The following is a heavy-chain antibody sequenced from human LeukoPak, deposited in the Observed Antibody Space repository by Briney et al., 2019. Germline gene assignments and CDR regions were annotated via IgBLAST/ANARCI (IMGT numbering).Heavy chain of an antibody. CDR1: GGTFSSYA. CDR2: IIPILGIA. D-gene: IGHD3-22*01. CDR3: ARGRGYDSSGYRHDAFDI. J-gene: IGHJ3*02. Sequence: GASVKVSFKASGGTFSSYAISWVRQAPGQGLEWMGRIIPILGIANYAQKFQGRVTITADKSTSTAYMELSSLRSEDTAVYYCARGRGYDSSGYRHDAFDIRGQGTMVSV. V-gene: IGHV1-69*04.